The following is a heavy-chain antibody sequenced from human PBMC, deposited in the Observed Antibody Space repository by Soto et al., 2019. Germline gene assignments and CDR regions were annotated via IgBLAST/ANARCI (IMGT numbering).Heavy chain of an antibody. CDR3: ARGSHYCDSSGYYYSKTPYFDY. J-gene: IGHJ4*02. Sequence: QVQLQESGPGLVKPSETLSLTCTVSGGSISSYYWSWIRQPAGKGLEWIGRIYTSGSTNYNPSLKSRVTMSVDTSKNQFSLKLSSVTAADTAMYYCARGSHYCDSSGYYYSKTPYFDYWGQGTLVTVSS. CDR1: GGSISSYY. D-gene: IGHD3-22*01. V-gene: IGHV4-4*07. CDR2: IYTSGST.